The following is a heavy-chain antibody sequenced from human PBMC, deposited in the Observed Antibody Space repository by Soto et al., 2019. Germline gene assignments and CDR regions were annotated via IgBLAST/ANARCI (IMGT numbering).Heavy chain of an antibody. CDR1: GYPFSHYG. CDR3: ARGGQECSNSGCGYIYDGMDV. D-gene: IGHD1-26*01. V-gene: IGHV1-18*01. Sequence: VASVKVSCKASGYPFSHYGIGWVRQAPGPGLEWVGWISAYNGNGHFAEGLRGRNTMTTNTTTSTADMELRSLSSDDTAVYYCARGGQECSNSGCGYIYDGMDVWGQGTTVTVSS. J-gene: IGHJ6*02. CDR2: ISAYNGNG.